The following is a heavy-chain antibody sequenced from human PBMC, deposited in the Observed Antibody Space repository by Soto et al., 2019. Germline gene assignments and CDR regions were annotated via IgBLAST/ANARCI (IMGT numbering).Heavy chain of an antibody. Sequence: SETLSLTCTVSGSSISSSSYYWGWIRQPPGKGLEWIGSIYYSGSTYYNPSLKSRVTISVDTSKNQFSLKLSSVTAADTAVYSCARHEWPRWSNWFDPWGQGTLVTVSS. CDR2: IYYSGST. CDR3: ARHEWPRWSNWFDP. J-gene: IGHJ5*02. D-gene: IGHD3-3*01. V-gene: IGHV4-39*01. CDR1: GSSISSSSYY.